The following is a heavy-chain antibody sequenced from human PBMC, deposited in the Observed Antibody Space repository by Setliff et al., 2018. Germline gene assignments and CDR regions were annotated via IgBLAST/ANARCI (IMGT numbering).Heavy chain of an antibody. CDR1: GYIFNNYF. CDR3: ARANWNCGFDY. D-gene: IGHD1-7*01. CDR2: FHPYSGHT. Sequence: ASVKVSCKASGYIFNNYFLHWVRQAPGQGLEWMGRFHPYSGHTNYAQNFQGRATMTMDASITTVYMELSRLTSDDTAVYYCARANWNCGFDYWGQGTLVTVSS. V-gene: IGHV1-2*06. J-gene: IGHJ4*02.